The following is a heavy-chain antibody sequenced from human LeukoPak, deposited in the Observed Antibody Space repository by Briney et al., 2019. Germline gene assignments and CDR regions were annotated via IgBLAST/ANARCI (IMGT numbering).Heavy chain of an antibody. CDR1: GFTFSSHW. V-gene: IGHV3-74*01. Sequence: GGSLRLSCAASGFTFSSHWMHWVRQAPGKGLVWVSRIDSDGRITTYADSVKGRFTISRDNAKNSLYLQMNSLRDEDTAVYYCARDWGLVEYWGQGTLVTVSS. CDR2: IDSDGRIT. D-gene: IGHD3/OR15-3a*01. J-gene: IGHJ4*02. CDR3: ARDWGLVEY.